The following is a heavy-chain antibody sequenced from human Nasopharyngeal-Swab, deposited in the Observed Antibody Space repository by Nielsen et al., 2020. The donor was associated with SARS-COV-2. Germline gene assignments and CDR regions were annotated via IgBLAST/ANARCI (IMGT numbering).Heavy chain of an antibody. CDR2: IKQDGSEK. D-gene: IGHD6-13*01. CDR3: ARVGTGYGMDA. J-gene: IGHJ6*02. CDR1: GFTLSSSW. Sequence: LKISCAASGFTLSSSWMSWVRQAPGKGLEWVANIKQDGSEKYYVDPVKGRFTISRDNAKNSLYLQMNSLRAEDTAVYYCARVGTGYGMDAWGQGTTVTVSS. V-gene: IGHV3-7*01.